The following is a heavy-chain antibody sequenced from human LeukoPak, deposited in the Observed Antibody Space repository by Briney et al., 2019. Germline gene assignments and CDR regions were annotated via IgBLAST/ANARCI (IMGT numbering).Heavy chain of an antibody. J-gene: IGHJ4*02. CDR1: GGSFSGYY. Sequence: SETLSLTCAVYGGSFSGYYWSWIRQPPGKGLEWIGEINHSGSTNYNPSLKSRVTISVDTSKNQFSLKLSSVTAADTAVYYCARDLHYYDSSGYYWGQGTLVTVSS. CDR3: ARDLHYYDSSGYY. D-gene: IGHD3-22*01. CDR2: INHSGST. V-gene: IGHV4-34*01.